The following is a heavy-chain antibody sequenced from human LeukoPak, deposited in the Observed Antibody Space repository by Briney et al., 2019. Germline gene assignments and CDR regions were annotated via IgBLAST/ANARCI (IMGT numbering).Heavy chain of an antibody. Sequence: SETLSLTCAVSGGSISSSNWWSWVRQPPGKGLEWIGEIYHSGSTNYNPSLKSRVTISVDKSKNQFSLKLSSVTAADTAVYYCARSPIYSFGDYYFDYWGQGTLVTVSS. V-gene: IGHV4-4*02. J-gene: IGHJ4*02. D-gene: IGHD4-17*01. CDR3: ARSPIYSFGDYYFDY. CDR1: GGSISSSNW. CDR2: IYHSGST.